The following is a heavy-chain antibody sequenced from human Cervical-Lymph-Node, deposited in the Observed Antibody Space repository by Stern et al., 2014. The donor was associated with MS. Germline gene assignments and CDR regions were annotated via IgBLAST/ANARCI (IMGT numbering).Heavy chain of an antibody. CDR1: GFTFSSYA. CDR3: AKATSVAAAGKWFDY. J-gene: IGHJ4*02. D-gene: IGHD6-13*01. V-gene: IGHV3-23*04. CDR2: LSGSGGST. Sequence: VQLVESGGGLVQPGGSLRLSCAVSGFTFSSYAVGWVRQPPGKGLEWFSGLSGSGGSTYYADSVKGRFTISRDNSKNTLYLQMNSLRAEDTAVYYCAKATSVAAAGKWFDYWGQGTLVTVSS.